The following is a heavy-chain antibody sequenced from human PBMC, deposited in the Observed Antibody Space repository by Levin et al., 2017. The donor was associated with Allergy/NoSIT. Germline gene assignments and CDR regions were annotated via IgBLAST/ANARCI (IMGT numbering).Heavy chain of an antibody. D-gene: IGHD3-22*01. V-gene: IGHV4-38-2*02. CDR1: GSSISSGYY. J-gene: IGHJ4*02. Sequence: SETLSLTCTVSGSSISSGYYWGWIRQPPGKGLEWIGSIYHSGSTYYNPSLKSRVTISVDTSKNQFSLKLSSVTAADTAVYYCAREFLNYYDSSGYYSYWGQGTLVTVSS. CDR3: AREFLNYYDSSGYYSY. CDR2: IYHSGST.